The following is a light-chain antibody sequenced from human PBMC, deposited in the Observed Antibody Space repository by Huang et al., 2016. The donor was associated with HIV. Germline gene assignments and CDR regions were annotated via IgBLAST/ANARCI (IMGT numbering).Light chain of an antibody. CDR1: QNIDTN. CDR2: GAS. V-gene: IGKV3-15*01. J-gene: IGKJ1*01. Sequence: EIVMTQSPATLSVSPGERAILLCRASQNIDTNVAWYQQKPGQAPRLLIFGASTRANGISARFTGGGSETEFTLTINSVQSEDVAMYYCHQYNDWPPWTFGQGTREEI. CDR3: HQYNDWPPWT.